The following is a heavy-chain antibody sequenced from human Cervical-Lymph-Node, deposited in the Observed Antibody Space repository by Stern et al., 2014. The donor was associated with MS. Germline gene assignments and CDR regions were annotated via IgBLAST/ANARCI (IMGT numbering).Heavy chain of an antibody. Sequence: VQLEESGAEVKKPGSSVKVSCNVSGGTFSSYTLNWVRQAPGQGLEWMGGLIPILATTNYPQRFQGKVTITADGSTSTTYLEVSSLTSEDTAVYYCAREGIPGAGGTFDNWGQGTLVIVSS. CDR2: LIPILATT. D-gene: IGHD1-26*01. CDR3: AREGIPGAGGTFDN. CDR1: GGTFSSYT. V-gene: IGHV1-69*01. J-gene: IGHJ4*02.